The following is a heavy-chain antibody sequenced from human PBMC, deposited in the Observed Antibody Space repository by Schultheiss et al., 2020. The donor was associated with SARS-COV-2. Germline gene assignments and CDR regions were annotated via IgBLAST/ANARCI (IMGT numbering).Heavy chain of an antibody. CDR2: INPNSGGT. D-gene: IGHD2-8*01. CDR3: ARDQYGWFDP. CDR1: GYTFTSYG. J-gene: IGHJ5*02. Sequence: ASVKVSCKASGYTFTSYGISWVRQAPGQGLEWMGWINPNSGGTNYAQKLQGRVTMTTDTSTSTAYMELSSLRSEDTAVYYCARDQYGWFDPWGQGTLVTVSS. V-gene: IGHV1-18*01.